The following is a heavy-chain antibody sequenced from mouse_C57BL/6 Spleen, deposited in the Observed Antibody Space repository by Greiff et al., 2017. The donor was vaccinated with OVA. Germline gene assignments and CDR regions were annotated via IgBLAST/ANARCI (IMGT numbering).Heavy chain of an antibody. CDR3: ARYLCTYAMGY. J-gene: IGHJ4*01. V-gene: IGHV1-18*01. Sequence: VQLQQSGPELVKPGASVKLPCKASGYTITDYNMDWVKPSHGQSLEWIGDINPNNGDTHYNQKFKGKATVNVDTSSSTAYMERRSLTSEDTAVYYGARYLCTYAMGYWGQGTSVTVSS. CDR1: GYTITDYN. D-gene: IGHD5-1*01. CDR2: INPNNGDT.